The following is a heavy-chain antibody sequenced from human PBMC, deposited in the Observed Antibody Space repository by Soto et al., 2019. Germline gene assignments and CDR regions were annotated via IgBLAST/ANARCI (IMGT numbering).Heavy chain of an antibody. CDR2: IYYSGST. D-gene: IGHD3-22*01. CDR1: GGSISSGGYY. Sequence: SETLSLTCAVSGGSISSGGYYWSWIRQHPGKGLEWIGYIYYSGSTYYNPSLKSRVTISVDTSKNQFSLKLSSVTAADTAVYYCARRHYYDSSGYYLSWFDPWGQGTLVTVSS. V-gene: IGHV4-31*11. J-gene: IGHJ5*02. CDR3: ARRHYYDSSGYYLSWFDP.